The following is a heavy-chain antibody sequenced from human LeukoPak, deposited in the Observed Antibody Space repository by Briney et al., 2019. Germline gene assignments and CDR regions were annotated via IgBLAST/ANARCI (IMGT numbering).Heavy chain of an antibody. V-gene: IGHV3-23*01. J-gene: IGHJ4*02. CDR3: AKEGQERIFHFES. Sequence: GGSLRLSCAASGFTFSSYAMTWVRQAPGKGLEWVAAVTGGGETFHADFVKGRFTISRDNSNNTLYLQMNSLRAEDTAVYYCAKEGQERIFHFESWGQGTLVLVSS. CDR2: VTGGGET. CDR1: GFTFSSYA. D-gene: IGHD2/OR15-2a*01.